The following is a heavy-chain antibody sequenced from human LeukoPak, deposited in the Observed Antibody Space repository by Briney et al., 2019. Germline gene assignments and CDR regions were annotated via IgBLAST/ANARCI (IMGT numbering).Heavy chain of an antibody. CDR1: GFTFSIYA. V-gene: IGHV3-30-3*01. CDR3: ARDRSREVDY. Sequence: GGSLRLSCAASGFTFSIYAMHRVRQAPGKGLEWVAVISYDGSNKYYADSVKGRFTISRDNSKNTLYLQMNSLRAEDTAVYYCARDRSREVDYWGQGTLVTASS. D-gene: IGHD1-26*01. J-gene: IGHJ4*02. CDR2: ISYDGSNK.